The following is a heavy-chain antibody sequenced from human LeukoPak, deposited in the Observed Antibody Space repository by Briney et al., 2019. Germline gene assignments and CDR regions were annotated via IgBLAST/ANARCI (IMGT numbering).Heavy chain of an antibody. CDR3: ARNSPGDRFDY. V-gene: IGHV1-2*02. CDR2: INPYSGGT. D-gene: IGHD2-2*01. Sequence: GASVKVSCKASGYTFTDYYMHWVRQAPGQGLEWMGWINPYSGGTNYAQNFQGRVTMTRDTSISTGYMELSRLGSDDTAVYYCARNSPGDRFDYWGQGTLVTVSS. CDR1: GYTFTDYY. J-gene: IGHJ4*02.